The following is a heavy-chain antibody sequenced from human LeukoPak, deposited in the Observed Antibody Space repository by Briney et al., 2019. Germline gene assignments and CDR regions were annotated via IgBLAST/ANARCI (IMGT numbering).Heavy chain of an antibody. D-gene: IGHD6-13*01. V-gene: IGHV4-4*07. Sequence: PSETLSLTCTVSGGSISSYYWSWIRQPAGRGLEWIGHIYSSGSTNYNPSLQSRVTMSVDTSKNQFSLKLSSVTAADTAVYYCARAPYSSSLYYYGVDVWGQGTTVTVSS. CDR1: GGSISSYY. J-gene: IGHJ6*02. CDR2: IYSSGST. CDR3: ARAPYSSSLYYYGVDV.